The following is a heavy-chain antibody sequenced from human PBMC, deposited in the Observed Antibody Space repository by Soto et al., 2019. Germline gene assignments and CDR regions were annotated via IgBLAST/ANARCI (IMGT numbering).Heavy chain of an antibody. CDR1: GGSFSGYY. V-gene: IGHV4-34*01. CDR2: INHSGST. D-gene: IGHD2-2*01. CDR3: ARVRYCSSTSCCTSLFDY. J-gene: IGHJ4*02. Sequence: PSETLSLTCAVYGGSFSGYYWSWIRQPPGKGLEWIGEINHSGSTNYNPSLKSRVTISVDTSKNQFSLKLSSVTAADTAVYYCARVRYCSSTSCCTSLFDYWGQGTLVTVSS.